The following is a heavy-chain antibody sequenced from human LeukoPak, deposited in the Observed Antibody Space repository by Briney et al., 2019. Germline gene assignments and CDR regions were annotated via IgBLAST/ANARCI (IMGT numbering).Heavy chain of an antibody. D-gene: IGHD5-18*01. Sequence: GGSLRLSCAASGFTFSSYAMSWVRQAPGKGLEWVSAISSSSSTIYYADSVKGRFTISRDNAKNSLYLQMNSLRAEDTAVYYCARADTAMDYYYYMDVWGKGTTVTISS. CDR2: ISSSSSTI. V-gene: IGHV3-48*01. J-gene: IGHJ6*03. CDR1: GFTFSSYA. CDR3: ARADTAMDYYYYMDV.